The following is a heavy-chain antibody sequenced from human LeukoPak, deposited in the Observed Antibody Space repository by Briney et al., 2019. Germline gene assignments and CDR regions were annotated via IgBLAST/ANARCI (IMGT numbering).Heavy chain of an antibody. D-gene: IGHD3-16*01. Sequence: GGSLRLSCAASGFTFSSYVMHWVRQAPGKGLEWVAVISYDGSNKYYADSVKGRFTISRDNSKNTLYLQMNSLRAEDTAVYYCAKDSESVWGSYGYWGQGTPVTVSS. CDR1: GFTFSSYV. V-gene: IGHV3-30*18. CDR3: AKDSESVWGSYGY. CDR2: ISYDGSNK. J-gene: IGHJ4*02.